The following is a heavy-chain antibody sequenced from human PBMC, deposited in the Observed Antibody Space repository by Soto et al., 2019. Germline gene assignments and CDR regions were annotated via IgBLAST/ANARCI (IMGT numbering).Heavy chain of an antibody. CDR1: GFTFRNFC. Sequence: QVHLVESGGGEVQPGKSLRLSCAASGFTFRNFCMHWVRQAPGKGLEWVAGLSDDGSVKFYSGSVKGRFTISRDNSRDTLYLQMDGLRPDDSAVYYCAKYGLETIRASVAFDFWGRGTGVTVSS. CDR2: LSDDGSVK. V-gene: IGHV3-30*18. CDR3: AKYGLETIRASVAFDF. D-gene: IGHD1-1*01. J-gene: IGHJ3*01.